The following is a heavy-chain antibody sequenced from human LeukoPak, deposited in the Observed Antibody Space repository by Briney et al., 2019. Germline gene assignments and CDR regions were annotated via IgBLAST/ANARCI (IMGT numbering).Heavy chain of an antibody. J-gene: IGHJ4*02. D-gene: IGHD2-2*01. CDR1: GGSFSGYY. CDR3: ASLVPAAMDVDY. V-gene: IGHV4-34*01. Sequence: PSETLSLTCAVYGGSFSGYYWSWIRQPPGKGLEWIGEINHSGSTNYNPSLKSRVTISVDTSKNQFSLKLSSVTAADTAVYYCASLVPAAMDVDYWGKGTLVTVSS. CDR2: INHSGST.